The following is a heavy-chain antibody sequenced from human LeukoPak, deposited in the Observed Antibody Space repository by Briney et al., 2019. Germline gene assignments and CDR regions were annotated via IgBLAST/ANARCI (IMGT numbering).Heavy chain of an antibody. CDR2: INHSGGST. CDR1: GYTFTSYY. Sequence: ASVKVSCKASGYTFTSYYMHWVRQAPGQGLEWMGIINHSGGSTSYAQKFQGRVTMTRDMSTSTVYMELSSLRSEDTAVYYCARGDWNYGRVDYWGQGTLVTVSS. J-gene: IGHJ4*02. D-gene: IGHD1-7*01. CDR3: ARGDWNYGRVDY. V-gene: IGHV1-46*01.